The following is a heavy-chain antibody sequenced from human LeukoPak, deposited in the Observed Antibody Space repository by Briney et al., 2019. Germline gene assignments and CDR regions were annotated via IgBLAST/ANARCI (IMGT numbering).Heavy chain of an antibody. D-gene: IGHD5-18*01. CDR3: ARGTTDGYSYGRFDY. V-gene: IGHV4-31*03. CDR2: IYYNGTT. J-gene: IGHJ4*02. CDR1: GGSISSGGFY. Sequence: PSETLSLTCTVSGGSISSGGFYWSWIRQHPGKGLEWLGYIYYNGTTYYNPSLKSRVTFSVDTSKNQFSLKLNPVTAADTALYYCARGTTDGYSYGRFDYWGQGTLVTVSS.